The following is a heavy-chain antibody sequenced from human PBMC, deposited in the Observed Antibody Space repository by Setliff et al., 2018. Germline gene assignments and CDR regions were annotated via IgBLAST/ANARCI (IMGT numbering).Heavy chain of an antibody. J-gene: IGHJ5*02. CDR3: ARVGNVDTAMVVWFDP. CDR1: GYTLTRHD. D-gene: IGHD5-18*01. V-gene: IGHV7-4-1*02. Sequence: GASVKVSCKASGYTLTRHDLNWVRQAPGQGLEWMGWISTNNGNPTYAQGFTGRFVFSLDTSLNTAYLQISSLEAEDTALYYCARVGNVDTAMVVWFDPWGQGTLVTVSS. CDR2: ISTNNGNP.